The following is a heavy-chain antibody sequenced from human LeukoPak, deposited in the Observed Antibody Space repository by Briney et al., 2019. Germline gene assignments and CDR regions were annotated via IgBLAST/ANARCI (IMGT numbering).Heavy chain of an antibody. CDR2: IFYSGST. V-gene: IGHV4-30-4*01. CDR1: NGSISSGDYY. CDR3: ARDSVAAIGTGYYYYGMDV. Sequence: SETLSLTCTVSNGSISSGDYYWSWIRQPPGKGLEWIGYIFYSGSTHYNPSLRSRVTISVDTSKNQFSLKLSSVTAADTAVYYCARDSVAAIGTGYYYYGMDVWGQGTTVTVSS. J-gene: IGHJ6*02. D-gene: IGHD1-1*01.